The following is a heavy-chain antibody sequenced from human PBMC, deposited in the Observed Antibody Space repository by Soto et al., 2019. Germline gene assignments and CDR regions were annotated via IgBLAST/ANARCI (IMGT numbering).Heavy chain of an antibody. CDR3: ARGYCSGGSCYGLDY. D-gene: IGHD2-15*01. Sequence: QVQLVQSGAEEKKPGASVKVSCKASGYTFTSYAMHWVRQAPGQRLEWMGWINAGNGNTKYSQKFQGRVTITRDTSASTAYMELSSLRSEDTAVYYCARGYCSGGSCYGLDYWGQGTLVTVSS. V-gene: IGHV1-3*05. CDR1: GYTFTSYA. CDR2: INAGNGNT. J-gene: IGHJ4*02.